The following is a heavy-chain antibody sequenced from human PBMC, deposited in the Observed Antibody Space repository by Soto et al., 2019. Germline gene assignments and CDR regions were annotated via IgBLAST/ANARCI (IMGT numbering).Heavy chain of an antibody. CDR1: GFTFSSYG. Sequence: QVQLVESGGGVVQPGRSLRLSCAASGFTFSSYGTHWVRQAPGKGLEWVAVISYDGNNKYYADSVKGRFTIYRDNSKNTLYLQMNSLRAEDTAVYYCAKDEVLVVAVARDYYGMDVWGQGTTVTVSS. CDR2: ISYDGNNK. J-gene: IGHJ6*02. CDR3: AKDEVLVVAVARDYYGMDV. V-gene: IGHV3-30*18. D-gene: IGHD2-15*01.